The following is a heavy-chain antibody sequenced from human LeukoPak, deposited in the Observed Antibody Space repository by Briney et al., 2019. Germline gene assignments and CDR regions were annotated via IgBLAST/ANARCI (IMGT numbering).Heavy chain of an antibody. CDR1: GYTLTELS. J-gene: IGHJ4*02. CDR2: FDPEEGET. CDR3: ATITDRTVVDTAMVPPDC. Sequence: ASVSVSCKVSGYTLTELSMHWVRQAPGKGLEWMGGFDPEEGETIHPPKFKGRVTMTEDTSTDKAYMELSSLRSEDTAVYYCATITDRTVVDTAMVPPDCWGQGTLVTVSS. V-gene: IGHV1-24*01. D-gene: IGHD5-18*01.